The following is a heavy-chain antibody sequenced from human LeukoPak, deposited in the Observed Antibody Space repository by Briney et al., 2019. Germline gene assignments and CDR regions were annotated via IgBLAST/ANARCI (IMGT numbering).Heavy chain of an antibody. CDR2: IDVGSGNT. CDR3: ASDLNFGDYSFDP. D-gene: IGHD4-17*01. CDR1: GFTFTSSA. V-gene: IGHV1-58*02. J-gene: IGHJ5*02. Sequence: GTSVKVSCKASGFTFTSSAMQWVRQARGQRLEWIGWIDVGSGNTNYAQKLQERVTITRDMSTSTAYMELSRLRSEDTAVYYCASDLNFGDYSFDPWGQGTLVTVSS.